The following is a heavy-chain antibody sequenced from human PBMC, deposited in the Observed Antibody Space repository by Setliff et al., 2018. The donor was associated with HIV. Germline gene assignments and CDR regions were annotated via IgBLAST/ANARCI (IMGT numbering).Heavy chain of an antibody. D-gene: IGHD3-22*01. CDR1: GYTFTDYT. J-gene: IGHJ4*02. CDR3: ARTHYYDSSGYLDY. CDR2: ISANSGIT. Sequence: ASVKVSCKASGYTFTDYTITWVRRAPGQGLEWMGWISANSGITDYAQKFRGRVTMTTDASTNTAYMELRSLTSDDTAVFFCARTHYYDSSGYLDYWGQGTLVTVSS. V-gene: IGHV1-18*01.